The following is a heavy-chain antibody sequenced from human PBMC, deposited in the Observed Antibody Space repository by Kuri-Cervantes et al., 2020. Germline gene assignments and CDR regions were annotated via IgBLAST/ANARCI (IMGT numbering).Heavy chain of an antibody. CDR2: ISWNSGSI. Sequence: GGSLRLSCAASGFTFDDYAMHWVRQAPEKGLEWVSGISWNSGSIGYADSVKGRFTISRDNSKNTLYLQMNSLRAEDTAVYYCARDGSSSSWYSLDGGMDVWGQGTTVTVSS. D-gene: IGHD6-13*01. J-gene: IGHJ6*02. CDR1: GFTFDDYA. V-gene: IGHV3-9*01. CDR3: ARDGSSSSWYSLDGGMDV.